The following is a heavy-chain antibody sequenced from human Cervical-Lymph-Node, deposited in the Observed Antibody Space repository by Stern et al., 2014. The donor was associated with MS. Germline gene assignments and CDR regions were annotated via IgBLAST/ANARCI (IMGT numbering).Heavy chain of an antibody. CDR2: LYYSGST. D-gene: IGHD3-10*01. CDR1: GGSVTSSAYY. V-gene: IGHV4-39*01. Sequence: QVQLQESGPGLVKPSETLSLTCTVSGGSVTSSAYYWGWIRQPPGKGLEWVGNLYYSGSTYYTPPLKGRVTMSLDTSKTHSSLKRNSLTAADTAVYYCASPGFGESFYFDYWGRGTRVTVSS. J-gene: IGHJ4*02. CDR3: ASPGFGESFYFDY.